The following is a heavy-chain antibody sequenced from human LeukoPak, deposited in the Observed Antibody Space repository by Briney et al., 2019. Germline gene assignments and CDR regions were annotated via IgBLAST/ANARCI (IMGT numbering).Heavy chain of an antibody. CDR1: GFTFSNAW. CDR2: IKSKTDGGTR. J-gene: IGHJ4*02. CDR3: TTDGFPPHFFDY. D-gene: IGHD2/OR15-2a*01. V-gene: IGHV3-15*01. Sequence: GGSLRLSCAASGFTFSNAWMSWVRQTPGKGLEWVGRIKSKTDGGTRDYAAPVKGRFTISRDDSKNTLYLQMNSLKTEDTAVYYCTTDGFPPHFFDYWGQGTLVTVSS.